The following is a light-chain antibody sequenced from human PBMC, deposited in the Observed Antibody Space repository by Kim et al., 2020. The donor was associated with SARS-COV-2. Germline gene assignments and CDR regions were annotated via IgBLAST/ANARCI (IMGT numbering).Light chain of an antibody. V-gene: IGKV3-20*01. CDR1: QSVSTSY. J-gene: IGKJ2*01. CDR3: QQYATSPQT. CDR2: GAS. Sequence: DIVLTQFPGTLSLSPGERATLSCRASQSVSTSYLAWYQHKPGQAPRILIFGASTRAPGTPDRFSGSGYGTDFTLTISRLEPEDSAVYYCQQYATSPQTFGQGTKLEI.